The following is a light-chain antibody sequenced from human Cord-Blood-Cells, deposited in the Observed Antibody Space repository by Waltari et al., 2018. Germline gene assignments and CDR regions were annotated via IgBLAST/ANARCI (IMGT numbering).Light chain of an antibody. CDR2: EGS. CDR1: SSDVGSYNL. Sequence: QSALTQPASVSGSPGQSITISCTGTSSDVGSYNLVSWYQQHPSKAPKLMIDEGSKRPSGVSNRFSGSKSGNTASLTISGLQAEDEADYYCCSYAGSSTWVFGGGTKLTVL. J-gene: IGLJ3*02. CDR3: CSYAGSSTWV. V-gene: IGLV2-23*01.